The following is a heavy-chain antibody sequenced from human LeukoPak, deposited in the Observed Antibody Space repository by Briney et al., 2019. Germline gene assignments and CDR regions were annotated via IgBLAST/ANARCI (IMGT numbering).Heavy chain of an antibody. D-gene: IGHD3-22*01. CDR3: ARVRRGANYYDSSGYPYFDY. J-gene: IGHJ4*02. CDR2: IYYSGST. V-gene: IGHV4-59*01. CDR1: GGSISSYY. Sequence: SETLSLTCTVSGGSISSYYWSWIRQPPGKGLEWIGYIYYSGSTNYNPSLKSRVTISVDTSKNQFSLKLSSVTAADTAVYYCARVRRGANYYDSSGYPYFDYWGQGTLVTVSS.